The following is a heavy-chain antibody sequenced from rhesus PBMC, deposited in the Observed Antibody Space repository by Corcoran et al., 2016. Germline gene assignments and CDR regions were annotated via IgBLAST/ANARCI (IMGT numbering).Heavy chain of an antibody. CDR1: GGSISSGYYY. CDR2: IPYSGST. CDR3: AREIYGGGVDY. J-gene: IGHJ4*01. Sequence: QVQLQESGPGLVKPSETLSLTCAVSGGSISSGYYYWSWIRQPPGKGLEWIGYIPYSGSTSYNPSLKSRVTISRDTSKNQFSLKLSSVTAADTAVYYCAREIYGGGVDYWGQGVLVTVSS. D-gene: IGHD4-29*01. V-gene: IGHV4-122*02.